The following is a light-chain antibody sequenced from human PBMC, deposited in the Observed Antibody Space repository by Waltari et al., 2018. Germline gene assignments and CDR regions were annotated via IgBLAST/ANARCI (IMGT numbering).Light chain of an antibody. Sequence: IQLTQSPTSLSASIGDTVTISCRATQGIGSYLAWYQQRPGKAPNLLIYAASVLQDGVPSRFSGSGSRTDFTLTINNLQPEDFAFYYCQQFESYPVTFGPGTKVEVK. J-gene: IGKJ3*01. CDR3: QQFESYPVT. CDR2: AAS. V-gene: IGKV1-9*01. CDR1: QGIGSY.